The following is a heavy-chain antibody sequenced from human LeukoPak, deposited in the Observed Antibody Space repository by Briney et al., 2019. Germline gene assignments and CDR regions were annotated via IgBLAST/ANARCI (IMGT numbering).Heavy chain of an antibody. Sequence: GGSLRLSCAASGFTFSRYASHWVRQAPGKGLELVAVISKDGSNKYYADSVKGRFTISRDNSKNTLYLQMNSLRAEDTAVYYCARDNYYDSSDKPLTAFDIWGPGTMVTVSS. CDR1: GFTFSRYA. CDR3: ARDNYYDSSDKPLTAFDI. CDR2: ISKDGSNK. V-gene: IGHV3-30-3*01. J-gene: IGHJ3*02. D-gene: IGHD3-22*01.